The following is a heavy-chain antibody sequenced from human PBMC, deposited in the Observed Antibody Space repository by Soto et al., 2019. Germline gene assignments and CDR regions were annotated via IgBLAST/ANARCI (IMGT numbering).Heavy chain of an antibody. CDR2: ISYHGNSK. CDR3: ARDSSSGYGREKSLDS. CDR1: GFTFSSND. D-gene: IGHD6-13*01. J-gene: IGHJ4*02. Sequence: QVQLVESGGGVVQPGRSLRLSCAASGFTFSSNDMHWFRQAPGKGLEWVALISYHGNSKYYADSVKGRFTISRDNSKDTLYLQISNLRTEDTAEYYCARDSSSGYGREKSLDSWGQGTLVTVSS. V-gene: IGHV3-30-3*01.